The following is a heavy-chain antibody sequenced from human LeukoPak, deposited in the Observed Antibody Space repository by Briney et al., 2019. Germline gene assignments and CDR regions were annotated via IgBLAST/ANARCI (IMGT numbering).Heavy chain of an antibody. D-gene: IGHD6-19*01. CDR3: AGSSGWYVKRFDY. CDR2: INHSGST. V-gene: IGHV4-34*01. CDR1: GGSSSGYY. Sequence: SETLSLTCAVYGGSSSGYYWSWIRQPPGKGLEWIGEINHSGSTNYNPSLKSRVTMSVDTSKNQFSLKLSSVTAADTAVYYCAGSSGWYVKRFDYWGQGTLVTVSS. J-gene: IGHJ4*02.